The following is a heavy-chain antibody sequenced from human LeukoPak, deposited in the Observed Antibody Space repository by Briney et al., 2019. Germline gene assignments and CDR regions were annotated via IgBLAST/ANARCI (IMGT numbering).Heavy chain of an antibody. CDR2: IRGGAENT. J-gene: IGHJ5*02. Sequence: PGGSLRLSCAASGFTFSTYSVSWVRQAPGKGLKWVSAIRGGAENTYYADSVRGRFTISRDNYKDTLTLQMNSLRAEDTAIYYCAILSWDGRGTFSWGQGTLVTVSS. V-gene: IGHV3-23*01. D-gene: IGHD2/OR15-2a*01. CDR1: GFTFSTYS. CDR3: AILSWDGRGTFS.